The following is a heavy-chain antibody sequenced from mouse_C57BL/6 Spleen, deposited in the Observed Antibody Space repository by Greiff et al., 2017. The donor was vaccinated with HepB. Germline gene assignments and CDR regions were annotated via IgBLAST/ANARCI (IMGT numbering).Heavy chain of an antibody. CDR2: IYPGDGDT. Sequence: QVQLQQSGPELVKPGASVKISCKASGYAFSSSWMNWVKQRPGKGLEWIGRIYPGDGDTNYNGKFKGKATLTADKSSSTAYMQLSSLTSEDSSVYFCAKLDCFDYWGQGTTLTVSS. V-gene: IGHV1-82*01. CDR1: GYAFSSSW. CDR3: AKLDCFDY. D-gene: IGHD4-1*01. J-gene: IGHJ2*01.